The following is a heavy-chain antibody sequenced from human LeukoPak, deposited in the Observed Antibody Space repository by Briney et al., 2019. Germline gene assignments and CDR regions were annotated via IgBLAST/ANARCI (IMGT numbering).Heavy chain of an antibody. CDR2: ISYDGSEK. V-gene: IGHV3-30*01. CDR1: GFDFRMYA. J-gene: IGHJ6*03. CDR3: ASAAKRSALSYYCFYMDV. D-gene: IGHD2/OR15-2a*01. Sequence: PGGSLGLSCAASGFDFRMYALHWVRQGPGKGLEWVATISYDGSEKYYADSVKGRFTVSRDNSETTLYLQMNSLRAEDTAAYYGASAAKRSALSYYCFYMDVWGKGTTVTVSS.